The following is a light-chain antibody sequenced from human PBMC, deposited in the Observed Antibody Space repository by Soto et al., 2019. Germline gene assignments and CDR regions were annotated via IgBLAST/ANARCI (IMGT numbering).Light chain of an antibody. Sequence: QSALTQPRSVSGSPGQSVTLSCTGTSSDVGGYHYVSWYQHHPGKAPKIIIYDVNKRPSGVPDRFSGSKSGNTASLTISGLQTEDEAEYYCCSYAGSYTLVFGGGTQLTFL. V-gene: IGLV2-11*01. CDR1: SSDVGGYHY. CDR3: CSYAGSYTLV. J-gene: IGLJ2*01. CDR2: DVN.